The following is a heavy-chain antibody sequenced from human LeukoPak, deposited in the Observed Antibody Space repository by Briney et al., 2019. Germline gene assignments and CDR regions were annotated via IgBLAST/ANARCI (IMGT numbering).Heavy chain of an antibody. CDR2: IYYSGST. Sequence: PSETLSLTCTVSGGSISGSSYYWGWIRQPPGKGLEWVGNIYYSGSTYYNPSLKSRVTISVDTSKNQFSLKLSSVTAADTALYYCARHLVGGARVAATHLDYWGQGTLVTVSS. CDR3: ARHLVGGARVAATHLDY. J-gene: IGHJ4*02. D-gene: IGHD2-15*01. CDR1: GGSISGSSYY. V-gene: IGHV4-39*01.